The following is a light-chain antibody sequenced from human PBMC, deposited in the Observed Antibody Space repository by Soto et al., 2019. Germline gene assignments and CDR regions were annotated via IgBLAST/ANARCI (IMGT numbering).Light chain of an antibody. CDR1: QSVSSSY. V-gene: IGKV3-20*01. CDR2: GAS. J-gene: IGKJ3*01. CDR3: QQYGSSPFS. Sequence: EIVLTQSPGTLSLSPGERATLSCRASQSVSSSYLAWYQQKPGQAPRLLISGASSRATGIPDRFSGSGSGTDFTLTLSRLEPEDFAVYYCQQYGSSPFSFGPGTKVDIK.